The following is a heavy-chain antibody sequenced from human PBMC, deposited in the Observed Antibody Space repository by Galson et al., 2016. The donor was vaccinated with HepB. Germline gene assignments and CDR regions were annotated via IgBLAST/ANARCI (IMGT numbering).Heavy chain of an antibody. J-gene: IGHJ1*01. CDR2: IHYSGST. Sequence: SETLSLTCAVSGDSISSSNWWTWVRQPPGKGLEWIGYIHYSGSTYHNPSLKSRLTISVDTSKKQFSLRLSSVTAADTAVYYCARAYYESGSFSSYIQDWGQGTLVTVSS. D-gene: IGHD3-22*01. CDR3: ARAYYESGSFSSYIQD. V-gene: IGHV4-4*02. CDR1: GDSISSSNW.